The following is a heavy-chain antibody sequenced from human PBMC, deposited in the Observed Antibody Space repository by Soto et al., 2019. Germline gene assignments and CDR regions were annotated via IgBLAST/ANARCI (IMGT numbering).Heavy chain of an antibody. CDR2: ISYDGNNK. J-gene: IGHJ5*02. Sequence: QVQLVESGGGVVQPGRSLRLSCAASGFTFSSFGVHWVRQAPGKGLEWVAVISYDGNNKYYADSVKGRFTISRDNSRKMVYLQMDSLRAEDTAVYYCAKDFRGGTSGVCLHNWFDPWGQGTLVTVSS. D-gene: IGHD2-8*01. CDR3: AKDFRGGTSGVCLHNWFDP. CDR1: GFTFSSFG. V-gene: IGHV3-30*18.